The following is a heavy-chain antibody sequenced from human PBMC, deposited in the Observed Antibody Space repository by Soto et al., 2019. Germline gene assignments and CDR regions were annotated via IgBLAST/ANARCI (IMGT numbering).Heavy chain of an antibody. D-gene: IGHD6-13*01. J-gene: IGHJ4*02. Sequence: EVQLLESGGGLVQPGGSLRLSCAASGFTFSNYAMSWVRQAPGKGLEWVSAISGSGGSTFYADSVKGRFTISRDNSKNPLYLQMNGLRAEDTAVYYCAKDGPEGIFDYWGQGTLVTVSS. CDR1: GFTFSNYA. CDR2: ISGSGGST. CDR3: AKDGPEGIFDY. V-gene: IGHV3-23*01.